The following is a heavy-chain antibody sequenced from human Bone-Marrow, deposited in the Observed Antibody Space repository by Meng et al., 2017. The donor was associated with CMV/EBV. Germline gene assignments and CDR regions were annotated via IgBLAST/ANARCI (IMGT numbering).Heavy chain of an antibody. J-gene: IGHJ3*02. CDR2: IYSGGST. D-gene: IGHD6-25*01. V-gene: IGHV3-53*01. Sequence: GESLKISCAASGFTFSSNYMSWVRQAPGKGLEWVSVIYSGGSTYYADSVKGRFTISRDNSKNTLYLQMNSLRAEDTAVYYCARDGPGYAFDIWGQGTMVTVSS. CDR3: ARDGPGYAFDI. CDR1: GFTFSSNY.